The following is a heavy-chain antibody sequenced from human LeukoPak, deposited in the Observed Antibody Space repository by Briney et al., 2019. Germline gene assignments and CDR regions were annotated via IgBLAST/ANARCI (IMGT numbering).Heavy chain of an antibody. CDR1: GFTFSHYW. J-gene: IGHJ5*02. CDR3: VRAVVVAASYRFDP. D-gene: IGHD2-15*01. CDR2: IKQDGSEM. V-gene: IGHV3-7*03. Sequence: GGSLRLSCTASGFTFSHYWMSWVRQAPGKGLEWVANIKQDGSEMHYVDSVKGRSTISRDNANNSLYLQMNSLRAEDTAVYYCVRAVVVAASYRFDPWGQGTLVTGSS.